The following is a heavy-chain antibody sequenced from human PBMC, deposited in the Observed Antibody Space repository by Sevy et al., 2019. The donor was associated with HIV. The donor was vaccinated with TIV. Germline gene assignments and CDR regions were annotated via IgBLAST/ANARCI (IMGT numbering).Heavy chain of an antibody. CDR3: ARAGIGAAAKTNWFDP. V-gene: IGHV3-48*02. CDR1: GFTFSSYS. J-gene: IGHJ5*02. Sequence: GGSLRLSCAASGFTFSSYSMNWVRQAPGKGLEWVSYISSSSSTIYYADSVKGRFTISRDNAKNSLYLQMNSLRDEDTAVYYCARAGIGAAAKTNWFDPWGQGTLVTVSS. D-gene: IGHD2-2*01. CDR2: ISSSSSTI.